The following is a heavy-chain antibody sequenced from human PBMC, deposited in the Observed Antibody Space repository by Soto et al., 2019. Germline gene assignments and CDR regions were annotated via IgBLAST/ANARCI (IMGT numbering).Heavy chain of an antibody. J-gene: IGHJ4*02. CDR1: GFTFSDHY. Sequence: GGSLRLSCAASGFTFSDHYVDWVRQAPGKGLEWVGRSRNKANSYSTEYAASVKGRFTISRDDSQNSLYLQMNSLKTEDTAVYYCARDIGIIGGSDYWGQGTLVTVSS. V-gene: IGHV3-72*01. D-gene: IGHD5-12*01. CDR3: ARDIGIIGGSDY. CDR2: SRNKANSYST.